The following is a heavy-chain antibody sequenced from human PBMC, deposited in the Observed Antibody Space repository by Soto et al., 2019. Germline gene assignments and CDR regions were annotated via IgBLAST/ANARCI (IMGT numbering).Heavy chain of an antibody. CDR3: ARDPPDFNSGFDF. CDR1: MDSVSNNRAT. Sequence: QTLSLTCAISMDSVSNNRATWNWIRQSPSGGLEWLGRTYYRSKWISDYAMSVKGRISINPDTSKNLVSLHLNFVTPEDTAVYYCARDPPDFNSGFDFWGQGTPVTVSS. CDR2: TYYRSKWIS. J-gene: IGHJ4*02. V-gene: IGHV6-1*01. D-gene: IGHD1-26*01.